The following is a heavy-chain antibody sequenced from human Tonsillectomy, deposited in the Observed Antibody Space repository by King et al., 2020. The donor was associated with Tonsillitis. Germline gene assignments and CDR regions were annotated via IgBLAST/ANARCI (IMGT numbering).Heavy chain of an antibody. CDR1: GYTFTNYG. J-gene: IGHJ6*03. CDR3: ARVVVSPVTTSAEISYYYYYYMDV. CDR2: ISTYNGNT. D-gene: IGHD4-17*01. V-gene: IGHV1-18*01. Sequence: LQLVQSGAEVKKPGASVKVSCKASGYTFTNYGISWVRQAPGQGLEWMGWISTYNGNTNYAQKLQGRVTMTTDTSTSTAYMELRSLRSDDTAVYYCARVVVSPVTTSAEISYYYYYYMDVWGKGTTVTVSS.